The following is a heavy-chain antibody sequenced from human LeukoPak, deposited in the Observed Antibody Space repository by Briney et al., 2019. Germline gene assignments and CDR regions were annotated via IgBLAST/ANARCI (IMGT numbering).Heavy chain of an antibody. CDR3: ARRGDVVGPTAISFHTLHV. J-gene: IGHJ6*04. Sequence: SETLSLTCAVYGGTLRGYFYNWIRQPPGKGLQWSGEINDSGTRKFNPSIKSRLTISVNMSKNKVSLRRRSLTAADTAVYYGARRGDVVGPTAISFHTLHVWGKGTTVILSS. D-gene: IGHD2-2*02. CDR1: GGTLRGYF. CDR2: INDSGTR. V-gene: IGHV4-34*01.